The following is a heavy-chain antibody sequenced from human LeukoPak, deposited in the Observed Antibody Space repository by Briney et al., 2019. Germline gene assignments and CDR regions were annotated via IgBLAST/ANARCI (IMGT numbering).Heavy chain of an antibody. Sequence: SETLSLTCTVSGGSISSSSYYWGWIRQPPGKGLEWIGSIYYSGSTYYNPSLKSRVTISVDTSKNQFSLKLSSVTAADTAVYYCARVTSAYCGGDCYSGGRFDYWGQGTLVTVSS. CDR2: IYYSGST. V-gene: IGHV4-39*07. CDR3: ARVTSAYCGGDCYSGGRFDY. J-gene: IGHJ4*02. CDR1: GGSISSSSYY. D-gene: IGHD2-21*02.